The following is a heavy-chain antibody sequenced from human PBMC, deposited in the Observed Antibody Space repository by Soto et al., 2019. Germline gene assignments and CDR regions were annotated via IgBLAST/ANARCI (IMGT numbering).Heavy chain of an antibody. CDR2: INAGNGNT. CDR1: GYTFTSYA. J-gene: IGHJ4*02. D-gene: IGHD6-13*01. CDR3: ASVTGRPGIAAAGPFDY. V-gene: IGHV1-3*01. Sequence: GASVKVSCKASGYTFTSYAMHWVRQAPGQRLEWMGWINAGNGNTKYSQKFQGRVTITRDTSASTAYMELSGLRSEDTAVYYCASVTGRPGIAAAGPFDYWGQGTLVTVSS.